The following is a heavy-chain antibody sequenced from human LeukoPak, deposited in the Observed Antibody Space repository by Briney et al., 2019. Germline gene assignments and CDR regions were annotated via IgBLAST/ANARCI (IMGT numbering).Heavy chain of an antibody. Sequence: PSETLSLTCAVYGGSFSGYYWSWIRQPPGKGLEWIGEINHSGSTNYNPSLKSRVTISVDTSKNQFSLKLSSVTAADTAVYYCARRVGYSGYAAKYYFDYWGQGTLVTVSS. CDR1: GGSFSGYY. CDR2: INHSGST. V-gene: IGHV4-34*01. CDR3: ARRVGYSGYAAKYYFDY. D-gene: IGHD5-12*01. J-gene: IGHJ4*02.